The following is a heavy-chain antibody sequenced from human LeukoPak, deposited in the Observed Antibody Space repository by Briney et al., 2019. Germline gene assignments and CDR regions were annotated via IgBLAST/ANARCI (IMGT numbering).Heavy chain of an antibody. CDR2: INPSDGST. CDR3: ARDARDAGFDP. CDR1: GYTFTSYY. D-gene: IGHD5-24*01. V-gene: IGHV1-46*01. J-gene: IGHJ5*02. Sequence: GASVKVSCKTSGYTFTSYYMHWARQAPGQGLEWMGIINPSDGSTRYAQKFQGRVTMTRDMSTSTVYMELSSLRSEDTAVYYCARDARDAGFDPWGQGTLVTVSS.